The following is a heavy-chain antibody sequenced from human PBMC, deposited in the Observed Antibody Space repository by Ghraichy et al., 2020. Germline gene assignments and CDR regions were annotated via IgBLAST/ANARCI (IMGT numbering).Heavy chain of an antibody. CDR1: GVSISDGH. CDR3: TTYLEGRGGMGY. V-gene: IGHV4-4*07. Sequence: ESLNISCTVSGVSISDGHWSWVRQPPGKPLQYIGHSYTSGYINYNPSLKSRVAMSLDTSRNQFSLKLSSVTAADTAFYYCTTYLEGRGGMGYWGQGTLVTFSS. D-gene: IGHD3-3*01. J-gene: IGHJ4*02. CDR2: SYTSGYI.